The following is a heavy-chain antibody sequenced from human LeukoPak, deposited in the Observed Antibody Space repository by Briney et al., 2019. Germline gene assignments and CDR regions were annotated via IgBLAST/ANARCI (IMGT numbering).Heavy chain of an antibody. CDR3: AKEQVTMIVVVITHYFDY. CDR2: IRYDGSNK. Sequence: GGSLRLSCAASGFTFSSYGMHWVRQAPGKGLEWVAFIRYDGSNKYYADSVKGRFTISRDNSKNTLYLQMNSLRAEDTAVYYCAKEQVTMIVVVITHYFDYWGQGTLVTVSS. D-gene: IGHD3-22*01. V-gene: IGHV3-30*02. J-gene: IGHJ4*02. CDR1: GFTFSSYG.